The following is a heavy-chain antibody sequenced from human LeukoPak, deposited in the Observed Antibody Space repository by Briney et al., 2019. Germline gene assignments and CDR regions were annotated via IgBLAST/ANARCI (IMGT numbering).Heavy chain of an antibody. V-gene: IGHV3-30-3*01. CDR2: ISYDGSNK. D-gene: IGHD3-10*01. CDR1: GFTFSSYA. Sequence: GGSLRLSCAASGFTFSSYAMHWVRQAPGKGLERVAVISYDGSNKYYADSVKGRFTISRDNSKNTLYLQMNSLRSEDTAVYYCARAKRIPMVRGAHPPWFDPWGQGTLVTVSS. J-gene: IGHJ5*02. CDR3: ARAKRIPMVRGAHPPWFDP.